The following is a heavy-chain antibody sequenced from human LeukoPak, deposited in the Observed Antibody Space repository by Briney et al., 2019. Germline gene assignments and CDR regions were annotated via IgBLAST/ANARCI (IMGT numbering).Heavy chain of an antibody. CDR1: GGSISSSSYY. CDR2: ICYSGST. J-gene: IGHJ4*02. CDR3: AVGGSGYYLDY. D-gene: IGHD3-22*01. Sequence: SETLSLTCTVSGGSISSSSYYWGWIRQPPGKGLEWIGSICYSGSTYYNPSLKSRVTISVDTSKNQFSLKLSSVTAADTAVYYCAVGGSGYYLDYWGQGTLVTVSS. V-gene: IGHV4-39*07.